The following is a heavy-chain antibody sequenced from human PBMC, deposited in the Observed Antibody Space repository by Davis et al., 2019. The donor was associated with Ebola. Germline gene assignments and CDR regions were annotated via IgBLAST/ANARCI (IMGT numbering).Heavy chain of an antibody. Sequence: ASVKVSCKASGYSFTSYGINWVRQAPGQGLEWMAWISPYSGNTNYAQKFQGRVTMTTDTSTSTAYMELRSLRSDDTAVYYCARGYCSGGSCYSGDYWGQGTLVTVSS. CDR3: ARGYCSGGSCYSGDY. CDR1: GYSFTSYG. CDR2: ISPYSGNT. V-gene: IGHV1-18*04. D-gene: IGHD2-15*01. J-gene: IGHJ4*02.